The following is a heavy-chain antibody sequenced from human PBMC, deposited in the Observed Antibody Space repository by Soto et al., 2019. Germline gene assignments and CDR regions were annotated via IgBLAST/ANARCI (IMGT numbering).Heavy chain of an antibody. CDR2: INHSGST. D-gene: IGHD2-2*01. J-gene: IGHJ6*02. V-gene: IGHV4-34*01. CDR3: ARDRGVVPTAVDYDYYGLDV. Sequence: PWETLSLTCAVYGGSFSGYYWSWIRQPPGKGLEWIGEINHSGSTNYNPSLKSRVTISVDTSKNQFSLKLSSVTAADTAVYFCARDRGVVPTAVDYDYYGLDVWGQGTTVTGS. CDR1: GGSFSGYY.